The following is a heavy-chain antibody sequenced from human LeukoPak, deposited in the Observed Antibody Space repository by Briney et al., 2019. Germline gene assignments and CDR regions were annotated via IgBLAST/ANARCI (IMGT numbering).Heavy chain of an antibody. CDR3: ARVIAAAAHFDY. V-gene: IGHV1-2*02. Sequence: ASVKVSCKASGYSFRDYWMHWVRQAPGQGLEWMGWIDPKTGNQNYAQKFQGRVTMTRDTSISTAYMELSRLRSDDTAVYYCARVIAAAAHFDYWGQGTLVTVSS. CDR2: IDPKTGNQ. CDR1: GYSFRDYW. J-gene: IGHJ4*02. D-gene: IGHD6-13*01.